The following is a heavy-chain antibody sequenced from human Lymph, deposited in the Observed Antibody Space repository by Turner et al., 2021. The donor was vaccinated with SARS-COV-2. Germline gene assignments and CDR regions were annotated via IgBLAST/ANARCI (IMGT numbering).Heavy chain of an antibody. D-gene: IGHD3-10*01. V-gene: IGHV1-2*02. Sequence: QVQLVQSGAEVKKPGASVKVSCKASGYTFTGYYMHWVRQAPGQGRECIGLINPNSGGTNYAQKFQGRVTMTRDTSISTAYMELSRRRSDDTAVYYCARSRDLQSMVRGVDPFDYWGQGTLVTVSS. CDR1: GYTFTGYY. J-gene: IGHJ4*02. CDR2: INPNSGGT. CDR3: ARSRDLQSMVRGVDPFDY.